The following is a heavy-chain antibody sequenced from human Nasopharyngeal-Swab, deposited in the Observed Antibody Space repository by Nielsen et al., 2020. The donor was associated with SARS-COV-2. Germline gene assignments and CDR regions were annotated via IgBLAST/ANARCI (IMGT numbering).Heavy chain of an antibody. CDR1: GFTFRDYW. D-gene: IGHD3-10*01. CDR3: ARVGGRTSPMGS. V-gene: IGHV3-7*01. CDR2: IKQDGSEK. Sequence: RLSCVASGFTFRDYWMSWVRQAPAKGLEWVASIKQDGSEKNYVDSVKGRFTISRDNAKNSLFLQMDSLRTEDTAFYYCARVGGRTSPMGSWGQGTLVTVPS. J-gene: IGHJ4*02.